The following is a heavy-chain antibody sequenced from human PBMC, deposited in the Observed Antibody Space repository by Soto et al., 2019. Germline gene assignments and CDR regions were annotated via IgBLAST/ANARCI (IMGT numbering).Heavy chain of an antibody. Sequence: QVQLVQSGAEVKKPGSSVKVSCKASGGTFSSYAISWVRQAPGQGLEWMGGIIPIFGTANYAQKFQGRVTITADESTSTAYMELSSLRSEYTAVYYCARTPVVVVAATPVGMDVWGQGTTVTVSS. D-gene: IGHD2-15*01. J-gene: IGHJ6*02. CDR2: IIPIFGTA. CDR1: GGTFSSYA. CDR3: ARTPVVVVAATPVGMDV. V-gene: IGHV1-69*01.